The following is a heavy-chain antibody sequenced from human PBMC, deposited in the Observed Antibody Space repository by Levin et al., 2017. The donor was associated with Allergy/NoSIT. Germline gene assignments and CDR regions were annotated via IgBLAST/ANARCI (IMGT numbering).Heavy chain of an antibody. CDR2: ISSSSSYI. V-gene: IGHV3-21*01. Sequence: GGSLRLSCAASGFTFSSYSMNWVRQAPGKGLEWVSSISSSSSYIYYADSVKGRFTISRDNAKNSLYLQMNSLRAEDTAVYYCASGDTVTTGFHDYWGQGTLVTVSS. CDR3: ASGDTVTTGFHDY. CDR1: GFTFSSYS. J-gene: IGHJ4*02. D-gene: IGHD4-17*01.